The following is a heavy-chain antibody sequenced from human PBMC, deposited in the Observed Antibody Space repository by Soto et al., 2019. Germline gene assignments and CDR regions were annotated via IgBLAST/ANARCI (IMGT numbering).Heavy chain of an antibody. V-gene: IGHV4-34*01. CDR1: GVSFGGYY. D-gene: IGHD3-10*01. Sequence: PSETLSLTCAVYGVSFGGYYWSWVRQPQGEGLEWIGEINHSGSTNYNPSLKSRVTISVDTSKNQFSLKLSSVTAADTAVYYCARDLRYVTMVRGVKGWFDPWGQGTLVTVPQ. CDR2: INHSGST. CDR3: ARDLRYVTMVRGVKGWFDP. J-gene: IGHJ5*02.